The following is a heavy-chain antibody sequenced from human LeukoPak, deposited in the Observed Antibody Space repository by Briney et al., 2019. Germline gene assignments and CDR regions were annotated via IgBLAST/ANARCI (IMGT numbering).Heavy chain of an antibody. D-gene: IGHD5-24*01. CDR3: ARYRRDGPDIRAFDI. V-gene: IGHV4-39*07. CDR2: IYYSGST. Sequence: SETLSLTCTVSGGSISSSSYYWGGIREPPGKGLEWIGSIYYSGSTYYNPSLKSRVIISVDTSKNQFSLKLTCVTAADTAVYFCARYRRDGPDIRAFDIWGQGTMVTVSS. CDR1: GGSISSSSYY. J-gene: IGHJ3*02.